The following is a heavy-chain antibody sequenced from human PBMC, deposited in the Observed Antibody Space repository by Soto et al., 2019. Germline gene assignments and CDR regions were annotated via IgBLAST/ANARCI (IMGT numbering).Heavy chain of an antibody. Sequence: QVQLVQSGAEVKKPGSSVKVSCKASGGTFSSYAISWVRQAPGQGLEWMGGIIPIFGTANYAQKFQGRVTITGDESTRPANMEWGSLSSGDRAVYYCAGSSGYYRHFDYWGQGTLFPASS. CDR1: GGTFSSYA. D-gene: IGHD3-22*01. V-gene: IGHV1-69*01. CDR3: AGSSGYYRHFDY. J-gene: IGHJ4*02. CDR2: IIPIFGTA.